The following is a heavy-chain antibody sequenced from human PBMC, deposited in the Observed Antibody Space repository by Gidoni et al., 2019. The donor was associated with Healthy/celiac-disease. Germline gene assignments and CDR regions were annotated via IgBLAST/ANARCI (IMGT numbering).Heavy chain of an antibody. CDR2: IWYDGSNK. D-gene: IGHD2-2*02. J-gene: IGHJ6*03. V-gene: IGHV3-33*01. CDR1: GFTFSSYG. CDR3: ARELREYCSSTSCYTVNYYYYYMDV. Sequence: QVQLVESGGGVVQPGRSLRLSCAASGFTFSSYGMPWVLQAPGKGLEWVAVIWYDGSNKYYADSVKGRFTISRDNSKNTLYLQMNSLRAEDTAVYYCARELREYCSSTSCYTVNYYYYYMDVWGKGTTVTVSS.